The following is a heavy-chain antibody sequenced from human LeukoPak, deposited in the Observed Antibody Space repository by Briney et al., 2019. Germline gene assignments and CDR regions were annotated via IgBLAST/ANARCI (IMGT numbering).Heavy chain of an antibody. CDR1: GFTFSSYA. D-gene: IGHD2-8*02. Sequence: GRSLRLSCAASGFTFSSYAMHWVRQAPGKGLEWVAVISYDGSNKYYADSVKGRFTISRDNSKNTLYLQMNSLKTEDTAVYYCTLWSTFSYYYYGMDVWGQGTTVTVSS. CDR3: TLWSTFSYYYYGMDV. V-gene: IGHV3-30-3*01. CDR2: ISYDGSNK. J-gene: IGHJ6*02.